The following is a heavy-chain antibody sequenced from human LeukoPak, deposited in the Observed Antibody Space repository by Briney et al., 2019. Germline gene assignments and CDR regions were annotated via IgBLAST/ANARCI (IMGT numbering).Heavy chain of an antibody. J-gene: IGHJ4*02. CDR1: GFTFSSYA. CDR3: AKVIGKGYSYGLDY. Sequence: GGSLRLSCAASGFTFSSYAMSWVRQAPGKGLEWVSAISGSGGSTYYADSVKGRFTISRDNSKNTLNLQMNSLRAEDTAVYYCAKVIGKGYSYGLDYWGPGTPVTVSS. CDR2: ISGSGGST. V-gene: IGHV3-23*01. D-gene: IGHD5-18*01.